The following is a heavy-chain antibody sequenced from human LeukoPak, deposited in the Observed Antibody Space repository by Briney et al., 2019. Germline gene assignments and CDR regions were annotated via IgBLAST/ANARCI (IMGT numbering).Heavy chain of an antibody. CDR2: IYSGGST. CDR3: ARERADDAFDI. V-gene: IGHV3-53*01. CDR1: GLTVSSNY. J-gene: IGHJ3*02. Sequence: GGSRRLSCAASGLTVSSNYMSRVRQAPGKGLEWVSLIYSGGSTHYADSVKGRFTISRDISKNTLYLQMNSLRAEDTAVYYCARERADDAFDIWGQGTMVTVSS.